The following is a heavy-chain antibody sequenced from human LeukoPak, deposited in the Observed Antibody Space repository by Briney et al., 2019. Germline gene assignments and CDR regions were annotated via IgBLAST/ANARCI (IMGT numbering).Heavy chain of an antibody. Sequence: GESLKISCKVSRYSFTSYCIGWVRPLPGKGLEWMGIIYPGDSGPTYSPSFQGQVTISVDKSINTAYLQWSSLQASDTAMYYCGMSGDRVPLQDDVFDVWGQGTMVTVST. CDR1: RYSFTSYC. CDR3: GMSGDRVPLQDDVFDV. V-gene: IGHV5-51*01. D-gene: IGHD1-26*01. CDR2: IYPGDSGP. J-gene: IGHJ3*01.